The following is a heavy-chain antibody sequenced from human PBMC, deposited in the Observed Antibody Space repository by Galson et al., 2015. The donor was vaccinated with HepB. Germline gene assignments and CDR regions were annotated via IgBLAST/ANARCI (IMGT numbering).Heavy chain of an antibody. D-gene: IGHD7-27*01. V-gene: IGHV7-4-1*02. CDR1: GYALSTYD. CDR2: INTYTGKP. CDR3: ARVREDKVVPGVYDYYGMDV. Sequence: SVKVSCKASGYALSTYDIVWMRQAPGQGLEWMGWINTYTGKPTYGQGFTGRLVFSLDASVNTAYLPISSLKAEDNAVYYCARVREDKVVPGVYDYYGMDVWGQGTTVTVSS. J-gene: IGHJ6*02.